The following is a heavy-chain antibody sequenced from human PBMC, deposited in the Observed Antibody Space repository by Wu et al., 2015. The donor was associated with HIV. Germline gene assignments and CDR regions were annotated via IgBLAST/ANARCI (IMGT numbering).Heavy chain of an antibody. D-gene: IGHD2-2*01. Sequence: QVQLVQSGAEVKKPGASVNVSCKASGYTFTGYYMHWVRQAPGQGLEWMGWINPNSGGTNYAQKFQGRVTMTRDTSISTAYMQLSRLRSDDTAVYYCARETLFCSSTTCFFDYWGQGTLVTVSS. CDR3: ARETLFCSSTTCFFDY. J-gene: IGHJ4*02. CDR2: INPNSGGT. CDR1: GYTFTGYY. V-gene: IGHV1-2*02.